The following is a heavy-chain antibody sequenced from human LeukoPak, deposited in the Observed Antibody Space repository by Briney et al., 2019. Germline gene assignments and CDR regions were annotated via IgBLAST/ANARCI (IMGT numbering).Heavy chain of an antibody. CDR1: GGSISSYY. D-gene: IGHD5-12*01. Sequence: SETLSLTCTVSGGSISSYYWSWIRQPPGKGLEWIGYIYYSGSTNYNPSLKSRVTISVDTSKNQFSLKLSSVSAADTAVYYCARERATREFDPWGQGTLVTVSS. CDR3: ARERATREFDP. CDR2: IYYSGST. J-gene: IGHJ5*02. V-gene: IGHV4-59*01.